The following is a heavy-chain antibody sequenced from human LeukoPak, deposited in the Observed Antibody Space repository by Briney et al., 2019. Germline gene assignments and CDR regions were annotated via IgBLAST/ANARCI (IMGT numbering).Heavy chain of an antibody. CDR3: ARGLPTYYDFWSGYSY. V-gene: IGHV1-46*01. D-gene: IGHD3-3*01. Sequence: ASVKVSCKASGYTFTSYYIHWVRQAPGQGLEWMGIINPSGGSTSYAQKFQGRVTMTRDTSTSTVYMELSSLRSEDTAVYYCARGLPTYYDFWSGYSYWGQGTLVTVSS. J-gene: IGHJ4*02. CDR2: INPSGGST. CDR1: GYTFTSYY.